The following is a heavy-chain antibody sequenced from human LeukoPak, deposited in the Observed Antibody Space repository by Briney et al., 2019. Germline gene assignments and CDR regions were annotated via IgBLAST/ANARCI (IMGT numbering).Heavy chain of an antibody. CDR3: ANYKQLSRNNWFDP. V-gene: IGHV3-23*01. D-gene: IGHD6-6*01. CDR1: GFTFSNYA. Sequence: GGSLRLSCAASGFTFSNYAVGWVRQAPGKGLEWVSVISGSGVSTYYADSVKGRFTISRDNSKNTLYLQMNSLRAEDTAVYYCANYKQLSRNNWFDPWGQGTLVTVSS. CDR2: ISGSGVST. J-gene: IGHJ5*02.